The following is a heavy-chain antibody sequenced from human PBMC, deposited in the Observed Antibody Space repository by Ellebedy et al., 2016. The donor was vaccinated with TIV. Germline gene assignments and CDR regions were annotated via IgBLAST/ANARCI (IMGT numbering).Heavy chain of an antibody. J-gene: IGHJ5*02. Sequence: ASVKVSXXVSGYTLTELSMHWVRQAPGKGLEWMGGFDPEDGETIYAQKFQGRVTMTEDTSTDTAYMELSSLRSEDTAVYYCATTRFDWLLGYHNWFDPWGQGTLVTVSS. CDR3: ATTRFDWLLGYHNWFDP. CDR1: GYTLTELS. CDR2: FDPEDGET. D-gene: IGHD3-9*01. V-gene: IGHV1-24*01.